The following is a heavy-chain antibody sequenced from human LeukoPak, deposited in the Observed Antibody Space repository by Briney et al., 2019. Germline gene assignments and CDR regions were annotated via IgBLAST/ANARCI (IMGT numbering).Heavy chain of an antibody. CDR1: EFSFGTYD. CDR3: ATDLIGGAPGYLDS. D-gene: IGHD1-26*01. Sequence: HAGGSLRLSCTASEFSFGTYDMHWVRQAPRKGLEWVAVTSSDGRNTICPDSVRGRFTISRDNSSNTLYLQMNSLRGEDTALYFCATDLIGGAPGYLDSWGQGTLVTVSS. V-gene: IGHV3-30*04. CDR2: TSSDGRNT. J-gene: IGHJ4*02.